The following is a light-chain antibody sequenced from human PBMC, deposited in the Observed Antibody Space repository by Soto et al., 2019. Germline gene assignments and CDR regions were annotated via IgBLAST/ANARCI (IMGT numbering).Light chain of an antibody. CDR3: QQRSSWPLT. CDR1: QSVSSS. CDR2: DAS. V-gene: IGKV3-11*01. J-gene: IGKJ4*01. Sequence: EIVLTQSPATLSLSPGERATLSCRASQSVSSSLAWYQQKPGQAPRLLIYDASNRATGIPARFSSSGSGTDFTLTISSLEPEDFAVYFCQQRSSWPLTFGGGTKVEIK.